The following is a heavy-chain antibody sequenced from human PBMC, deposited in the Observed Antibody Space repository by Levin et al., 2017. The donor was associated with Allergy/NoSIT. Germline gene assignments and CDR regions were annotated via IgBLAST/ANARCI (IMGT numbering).Heavy chain of an antibody. CDR3: ARVHYDSSGYYFGAFDI. V-gene: IGHV3-74*01. Sequence: ETLSLTCAASGFTFSSYWMHWVRQAPGKGLVWVSRINSDGSSTSYADSVKGRFTISRDNAKNTLYLQMNSLRAEDTAVYYCARVHYDSSGYYFGAFDIWGQGTMVTVSS. J-gene: IGHJ3*02. D-gene: IGHD3-22*01. CDR2: INSDGSST. CDR1: GFTFSSYW.